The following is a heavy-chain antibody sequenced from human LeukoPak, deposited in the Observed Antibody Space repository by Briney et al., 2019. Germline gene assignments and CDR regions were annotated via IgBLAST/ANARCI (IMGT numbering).Heavy chain of an antibody. CDR1: GYTFTSYY. D-gene: IGHD1-14*01. CDR2: VNPSGDST. V-gene: IGHV1-46*01. CDR3: ARPAGAGTLYYFDF. Sequence: ASVTVSCKASGYTFTSYYMHWVRQAPGQGLEWMGMVNPSGDSTSYAHKFYGRVTMTRDTSTSTVYMELSSLRSEDTAVYYCARPAGAGTLYYFDFWGQGTLVTVSS. J-gene: IGHJ4*02.